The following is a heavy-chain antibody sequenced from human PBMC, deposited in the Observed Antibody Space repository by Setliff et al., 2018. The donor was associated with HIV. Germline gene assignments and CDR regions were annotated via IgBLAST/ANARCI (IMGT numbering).Heavy chain of an antibody. Sequence: SETLSLTCTVSGHSITSGRYFWSWIRQRPGTGLEWLGYIYSTGSTYYNTSLTIRVSMSLDTSKNQFSLNLSSVTVADSAVFYCARGGRKDLADSWGQGTQVTVSS. CDR2: IYSTGST. CDR3: ARGGRKDLADS. CDR1: GHSITSGRYF. J-gene: IGHJ4*02. V-gene: IGHV4-31*03.